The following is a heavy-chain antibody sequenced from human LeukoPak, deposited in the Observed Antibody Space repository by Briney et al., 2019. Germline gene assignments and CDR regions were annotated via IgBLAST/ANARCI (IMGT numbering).Heavy chain of an antibody. CDR1: GFTVSSNY. CDR3: ARRRAASWSFDS. D-gene: IGHD6-13*01. Sequence: GGSLRLSCAASGFTVSSNYMGSVRQAPGKGLEWVSVIYTDGRTYSADSMKCRFTLSRDNSKNTLYLQMSSLRAEDTAVYYCARRRAASWSFDSWGQGTLVTVSS. J-gene: IGHJ4*02. CDR2: IYTDGRT. V-gene: IGHV3-66*04.